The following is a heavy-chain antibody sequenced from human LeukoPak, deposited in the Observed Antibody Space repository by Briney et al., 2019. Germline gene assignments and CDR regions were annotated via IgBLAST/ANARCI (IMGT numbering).Heavy chain of an antibody. J-gene: IGHJ3*02. Sequence: PGGSLRLSCAASGFTFSSYGVHWVRQAPGKGLEWVAVISYDGSNKYYADSVKGRFTISRDNSKNTLYLQMNSLRAEDTAVYYCAREASDAFDIWGQGTMVTVSS. CDR1: GFTFSSYG. CDR3: AREASDAFDI. CDR2: ISYDGSNK. V-gene: IGHV3-30*03.